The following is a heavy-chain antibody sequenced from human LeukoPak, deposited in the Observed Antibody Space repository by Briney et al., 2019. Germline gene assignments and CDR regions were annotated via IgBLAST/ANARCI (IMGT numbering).Heavy chain of an antibody. CDR3: ATAETRVAAAGKGKYYYYGMDV. J-gene: IGHJ6*02. V-gene: IGHV1-24*01. Sequence: GASVKVSCKVSGYTLTELSMHWVRQAPGKGLEWMGGFDPEDGETIYAQKFQGRVTMTEDTSTDTAYMGLSSLRSEDTAVYYCATAETRVAAAGKGKYYYYGMDVWGQGTTVTVSS. D-gene: IGHD6-13*01. CDR2: FDPEDGET. CDR1: GYTLTELS.